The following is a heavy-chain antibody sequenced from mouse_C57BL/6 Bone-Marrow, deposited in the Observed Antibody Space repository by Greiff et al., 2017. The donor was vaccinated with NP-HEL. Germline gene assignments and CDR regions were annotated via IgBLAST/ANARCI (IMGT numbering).Heavy chain of an antibody. J-gene: IGHJ4*01. D-gene: IGHD3-2*02. V-gene: IGHV1-59*01. Sequence: QVQLQQPGAELVRPGTSVKLSCKASGYTFTSYWMHWVKQRPGQGLEWIGVIDPSDSYTNYNQKFKGKATLTVDTSSSTAYMQLSSLTSEDSAVYYCASCAAQDAARDYWGQGTSVTVSA. CDR2: IDPSDSYT. CDR3: ASCAAQDAARDY. CDR1: GYTFTSYW.